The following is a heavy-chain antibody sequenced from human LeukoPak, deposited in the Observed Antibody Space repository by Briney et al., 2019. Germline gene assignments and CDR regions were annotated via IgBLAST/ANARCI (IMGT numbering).Heavy chain of an antibody. J-gene: IGHJ4*02. CDR1: GFTSGSYW. CDR3: ARVPYCSSTSCYAIFDY. D-gene: IGHD2-2*01. Sequence: GGSLRLSCAASGFTSGSYWMSWVRQAPGKGLEWVANIKQDGSEKYYVDSVKGRFTISRDDAKNSLYLQMNSLRAEDTAVYYCARVPYCSSTSCYAIFDYWGQGALVTVSS. V-gene: IGHV3-7*05. CDR2: IKQDGSEK.